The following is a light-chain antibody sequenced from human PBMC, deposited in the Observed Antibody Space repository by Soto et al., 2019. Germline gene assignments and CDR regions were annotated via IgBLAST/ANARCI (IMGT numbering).Light chain of an antibody. CDR2: GAS. J-gene: IGKJ4*01. CDR3: QQYENWPQLT. Sequence: IVMTQSPATLSVSPGERATLSCRASQSVGGDLAWYQRKPGQAPRLLIYGASSRAPGIPARFSGSGSGTEFTLTISSLQSEDIAVYYCQQYENWPQLTFGGGTKLDIK. CDR1: QSVGGD. V-gene: IGKV3-15*01.